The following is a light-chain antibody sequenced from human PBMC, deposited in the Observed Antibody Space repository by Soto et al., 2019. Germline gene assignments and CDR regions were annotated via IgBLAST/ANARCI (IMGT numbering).Light chain of an antibody. CDR1: SXDVGSYNL. CDR3: CSYAGSSIHVV. J-gene: IGLJ2*01. CDR2: EVS. V-gene: IGLV2-23*02. Sequence: QSVLTQPASVSGSPGQSXTISCTXTSXDVGSYNLVSWYQQHPGKAPKLMIYEVSKRPSGVSNRFSGSKSGNTASLTISGLQAEDEADYYCCSYAGSSIHVVFGGGTKLTVL.